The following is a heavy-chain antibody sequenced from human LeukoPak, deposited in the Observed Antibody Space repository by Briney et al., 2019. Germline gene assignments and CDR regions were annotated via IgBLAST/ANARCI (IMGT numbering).Heavy chain of an antibody. J-gene: IGHJ4*02. Sequence: KPSETLSLTCTVSGASISSYYWSWIRQPAGKGLEWIGRGSTSGSTNYNPSLKSRVTMSVETSKNQFSLKLTSVTAADTAVYYCARDGPGDVGFDYWGQGTLVTVSS. V-gene: IGHV4-4*07. CDR3: ARDGPGDVGFDY. D-gene: IGHD7-27*01. CDR1: GASISSYY. CDR2: GSTSGST.